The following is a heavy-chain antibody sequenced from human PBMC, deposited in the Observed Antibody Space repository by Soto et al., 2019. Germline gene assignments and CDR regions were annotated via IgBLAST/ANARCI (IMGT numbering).Heavy chain of an antibody. J-gene: IGHJ4*02. CDR2: INSDGSRT. V-gene: IGHV3-74*03. Sequence: VHLVESGGGLVQAGGSLRLSCAASGFTFTDYWTHWVRQAPGKGLVWVSRINSDGSRTTYADSVTGRLTISRDNAKNTLYLQMNSLRVEDTALYYCARETYRGFYFDYWGQGTLVTVSS. D-gene: IGHD4-4*01. CDR3: ARETYRGFYFDY. CDR1: GFTFTDYW.